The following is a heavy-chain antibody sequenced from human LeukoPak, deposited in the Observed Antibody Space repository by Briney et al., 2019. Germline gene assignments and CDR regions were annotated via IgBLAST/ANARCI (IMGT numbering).Heavy chain of an antibody. CDR3: ARAPYSSYGDY. CDR2: IYHSGST. J-gene: IGHJ4*02. V-gene: IGHV4-30-2*01. Sequence: PSETLSLTRNVSGGSISSGGYYWSWIRQPPGKGLEWIGYIYHSGSTYYNPSLKSRVTISVDRSKNQFSLKLSSVTAADTAVYYCARAPYSSYGDYWGQGTLVTVAS. CDR1: GGSISSGGYY. D-gene: IGHD3-22*01.